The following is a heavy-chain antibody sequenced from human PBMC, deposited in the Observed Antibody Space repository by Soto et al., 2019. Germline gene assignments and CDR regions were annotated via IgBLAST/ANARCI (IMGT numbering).Heavy chain of an antibody. J-gene: IGHJ4*01. V-gene: IGHV4-61*01. CDR2: IYYSGST. CDR3: AKGNGWYYY. D-gene: IGHD6-19*01. CDR1: GGSISSSSYY. Sequence: SETLSLTCTVSGGSISSSSYYWTWIRQPPGKGLEWIGYIYYSGSTNYSPSLKSRVTIAIDTSKNQFSLKLNSVTAADTAVYYCAKGNGWYYYWGQGTLVT.